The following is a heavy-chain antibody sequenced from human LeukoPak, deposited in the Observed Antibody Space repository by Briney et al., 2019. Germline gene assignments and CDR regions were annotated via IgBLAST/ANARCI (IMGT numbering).Heavy chain of an antibody. Sequence: SETLSLTCTVSGGSISSYYWSWIRQPAGKGLEWIGRIYTSGSTNYNPSLKSRVTMSVDTSKDQFSLKLSSVTAADTAVYYCARGRKRVYVWGSYPGAFFDYWGQGTLVTVSS. CDR2: IYTSGST. V-gene: IGHV4-4*07. J-gene: IGHJ4*02. CDR3: ARGRKRVYVWGSYPGAFFDY. CDR1: GGSISSYY. D-gene: IGHD3-16*02.